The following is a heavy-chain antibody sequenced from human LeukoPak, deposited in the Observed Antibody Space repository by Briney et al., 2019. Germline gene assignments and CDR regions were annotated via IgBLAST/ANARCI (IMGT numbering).Heavy chain of an antibody. Sequence: GGSLRLSCAASGFTFSNSAMNWVRQAPGKGLEWVAVISYDGSNKYYADSVKGRFTISRDNSKNTLYLQMNSLRAEDTAVYYCAQARAVVVTDEFDYWGQGTLVTVSS. CDR3: AQARAVVVTDEFDY. J-gene: IGHJ4*02. CDR2: ISYDGSNK. D-gene: IGHD2-21*02. V-gene: IGHV3-30*03. CDR1: GFTFSNSA.